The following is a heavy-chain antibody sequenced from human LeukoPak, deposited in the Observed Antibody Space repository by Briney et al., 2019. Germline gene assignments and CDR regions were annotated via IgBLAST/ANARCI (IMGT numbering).Heavy chain of an antibody. D-gene: IGHD3-22*01. CDR3: ARDSPDYDSSGYYSGYFDY. J-gene: IGHJ4*02. CDR1: GGSISSYY. V-gene: IGHV4-59*01. Sequence: PSETLSLTXTVSGGSISSYYWSWIRQPPGKGLEWIGYIYYSGSTNYNPSLKSRVTISVDTSKNQFSLKLSSVTAADTAVYYCARDSPDYDSSGYYSGYFDYWGQGTLVTVSS. CDR2: IYYSGST.